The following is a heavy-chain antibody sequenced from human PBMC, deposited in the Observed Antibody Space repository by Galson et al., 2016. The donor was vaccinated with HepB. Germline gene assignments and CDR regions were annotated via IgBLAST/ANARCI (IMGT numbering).Heavy chain of an antibody. J-gene: IGHJ4*02. D-gene: IGHD6-6*01. CDR2: INQDGRER. CDR3: ARRPSD. Sequence: SLRLSCAVSGFTFSVYWLSWVRQAPGKGLEWVADINQDGRERYYVDSVKGRFTISRDNAKNLLYLHMNSLRAEDTAVYDCARRPSDWGQGTLVTVSS. V-gene: IGHV3-7*01. CDR1: GFTFSVYW.